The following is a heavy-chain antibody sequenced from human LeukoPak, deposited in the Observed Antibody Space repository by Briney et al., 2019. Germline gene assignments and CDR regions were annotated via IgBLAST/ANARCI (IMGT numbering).Heavy chain of an antibody. J-gene: IGHJ4*02. CDR2: IYYSGST. V-gene: IGHV4-39*01. D-gene: IGHD6-19*01. CDR1: GGSISSSNYY. CDR3: ARHASVDGNWPRPLDY. Sequence: SETLSLTCTVSGGSISSSNYYWGWIRQPPGKGLEWIGNIYYSGSTYYKPSLKTRVTISVDTSKDQFSLKLTSVTAADTAVYYCARHASVDGNWPRPLDYWGQGSLVTVSS.